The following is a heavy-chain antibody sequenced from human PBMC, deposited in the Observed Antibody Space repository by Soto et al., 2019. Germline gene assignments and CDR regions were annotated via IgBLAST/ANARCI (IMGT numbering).Heavy chain of an antibody. CDR3: GRDINLRYSGYGNIAVAGSPFGY. J-gene: IGHJ4*02. V-gene: IGHV1-2*02. CDR2: INPNSGGT. Sequence: QVQLVQSGAEVKKPGASVKVSCKASGYTFTGYYMHWLRQAPGQGLGWMGWINPNSGGTNYAQKFQGRVTMTRDTAISTAYMELSRLRSDDTAVYYCGRDINLRYSGYGNIAVAGSPFGYWGQGTLVTVSS. D-gene: IGHD6-19*01. CDR1: GYTFTGYY.